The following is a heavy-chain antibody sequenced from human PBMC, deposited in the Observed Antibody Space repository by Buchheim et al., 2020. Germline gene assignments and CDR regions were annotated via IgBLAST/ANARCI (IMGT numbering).Heavy chain of an antibody. V-gene: IGHV3-7*01. CDR2: IKQDGSEK. D-gene: IGHD1/OR15-1a*01. CDR3: ARDLRLTQQFDY. J-gene: IGHJ4*02. CDR1: GFTFSSCW. Sequence: EVQLVESGGGLVQPGGSLRLSCAASGFTFSSCWMSWVRQAPGRGLEWVANIKQDGSEKYYVDSVKGRFTISRGNAKNSLYLQMNSLRAEDTAVYYCARDLRLTQQFDYWGQGTL.